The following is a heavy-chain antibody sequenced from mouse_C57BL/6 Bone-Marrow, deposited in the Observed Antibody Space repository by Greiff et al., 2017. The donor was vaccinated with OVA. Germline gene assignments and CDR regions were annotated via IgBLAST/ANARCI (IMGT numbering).Heavy chain of an antibody. CDR3: ARLYGSSYDYAMDY. V-gene: IGHV5-17*01. CDR1: GFTFSDYG. Sequence: EVKLMESGGGLVKPGGSLKLSCAASGFTFSDYGMHWVRQAPEKGLEWVAYISSGSSTIYYADTVKGRFTISRDNAKNTLFRQMTSLRSEDTAMYYSARLYGSSYDYAMDYWGQGTSVTVSS. D-gene: IGHD1-1*01. J-gene: IGHJ4*01. CDR2: ISSGSSTI.